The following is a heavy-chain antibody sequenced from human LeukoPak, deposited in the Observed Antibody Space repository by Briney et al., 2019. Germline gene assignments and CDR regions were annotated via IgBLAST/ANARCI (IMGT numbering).Heavy chain of an antibody. J-gene: IGHJ4*02. CDR3: ARGLPYYYDSRRTYFDY. Sequence: SETLSLTCAVYGGSFSGYYWSWIRQPPGKGLEWIGEINHSGSTNYNPSLKSRVTISVDTSKNQFSLKLSSVTAADTAVYYCARGLPYYYDSRRTYFDYWGQGTLVTVSS. V-gene: IGHV4-34*01. CDR1: GGSFSGYY. CDR2: INHSGST. D-gene: IGHD3-22*01.